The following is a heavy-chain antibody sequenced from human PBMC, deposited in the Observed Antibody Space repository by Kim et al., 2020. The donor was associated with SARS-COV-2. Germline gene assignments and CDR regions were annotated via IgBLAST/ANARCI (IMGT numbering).Heavy chain of an antibody. Sequence: ASVKVSCKASGYTFTNNAISWVRQAPGQGLEWMGWINTDTGNPTYAHAFTRRFVFSVDTSVPTAYLQISSLEAEDTALYYCARVIWGTYRYTDYWGQGTL. CDR1: GYTFTNNA. CDR2: INTDTGNP. CDR3: ARVIWGTYRYTDY. V-gene: IGHV7-4-1*02. D-gene: IGHD3-16*02. J-gene: IGHJ4*02.